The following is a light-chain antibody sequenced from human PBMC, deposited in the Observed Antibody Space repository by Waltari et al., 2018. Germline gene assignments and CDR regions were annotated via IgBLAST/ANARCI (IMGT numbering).Light chain of an antibody. CDR2: DVS. Sequence: QSALTQPASVSGSPGQSITISCTGTSSDVGGYNYVSWYQQHPGTAPKLIIYDVSDRPSGVSNRFSGSKSGNTASLTISGLQAEDEADYYCSSYASSSIPYVFGTGTEVTVL. V-gene: IGLV2-14*03. J-gene: IGLJ1*01. CDR3: SSYASSSIPYV. CDR1: SSDVGGYNY.